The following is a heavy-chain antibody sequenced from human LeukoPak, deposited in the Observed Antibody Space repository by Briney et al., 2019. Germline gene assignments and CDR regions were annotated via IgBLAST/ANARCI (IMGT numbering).Heavy chain of an antibody. CDR1: GGSISSSSYY. D-gene: IGHD1-14*01. Sequence: MASETLSLTCTVSGGSISSSSYYWGWIRQPPGKGLEWIGSIYYSGSTYYNPSLKSRVTISVDTSKNQSSLKLSSVTAADTAVYYCARTGPGTKQQNFDYWGQGTLVTVSS. CDR3: ARTGPGTKQQNFDY. V-gene: IGHV4-39*01. J-gene: IGHJ4*02. CDR2: IYYSGST.